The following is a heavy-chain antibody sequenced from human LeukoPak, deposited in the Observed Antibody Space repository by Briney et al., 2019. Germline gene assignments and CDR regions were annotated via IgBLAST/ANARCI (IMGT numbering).Heavy chain of an antibody. J-gene: IGHJ5*02. CDR3: ARTLTTMISGWFDP. V-gene: IGHV1-46*01. CDR1: GYTFSSYY. CDR2: INPSGDTT. Sequence: ASVKVSCKASGYTFSSYYMHWVRQSPGQGLEWMGIINPSGDTTSYAQKFQDRVTMTRDTSTSTVYMELNSLRAEDTAVYYCARTLTTMISGWFDPWGQGTLVTVSS. D-gene: IGHD3-22*01.